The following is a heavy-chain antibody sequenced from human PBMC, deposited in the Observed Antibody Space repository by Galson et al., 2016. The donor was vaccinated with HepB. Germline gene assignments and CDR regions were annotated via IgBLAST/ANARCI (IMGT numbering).Heavy chain of an antibody. Sequence: SLRLSCAASGFTFSTHAMSWVRQAPGKGLEWVSAISGTSDRRDYADSVKGRFTISRDNLKNTVHLQMDSLRAEDTALHYCATSNSYGYVHWGQGALVTVSS. CDR1: GFTFSTHA. CDR3: ATSNSYGYVH. V-gene: IGHV3-23*01. J-gene: IGHJ4*02. CDR2: ISGTSDRR. D-gene: IGHD5-18*01.